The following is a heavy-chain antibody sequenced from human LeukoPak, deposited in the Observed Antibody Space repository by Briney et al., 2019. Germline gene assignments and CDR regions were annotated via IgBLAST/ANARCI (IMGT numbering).Heavy chain of an antibody. CDR3: ARELGSSSGWYVRYYYGMDV. J-gene: IGHJ6*02. CDR1: GFTFSSYS. D-gene: IGHD6-19*01. Sequence: GGSLRLSCAASGFTFSSYSMNWVRQAPREVLEWVSSISSSSSYIYYADSVKGRFTISRDNAKNSLYLQMNSLRAEDTAVYYCARELGSSSGWYVRYYYGMDVWGQGTTVTVSS. CDR2: ISSSSSYI. V-gene: IGHV3-21*01.